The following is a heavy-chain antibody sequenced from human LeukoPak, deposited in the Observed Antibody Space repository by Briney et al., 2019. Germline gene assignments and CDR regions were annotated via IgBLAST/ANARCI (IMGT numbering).Heavy chain of an antibody. CDR2: ICPDGTVT. CDR3: VRDFRSADY. J-gene: IGHJ4*02. CDR1: GFTFSTYC. V-gene: IGHV3-74*01. Sequence: LSGGSLRLSCAASGFTFSTYCMHWVRQAPGKGPMWVSRICPDGTVTNYADSVKARFIISRDNARNTVYLQMSSLRVEDTAVYYCVRDFRSADYWGQGTLVTVSS.